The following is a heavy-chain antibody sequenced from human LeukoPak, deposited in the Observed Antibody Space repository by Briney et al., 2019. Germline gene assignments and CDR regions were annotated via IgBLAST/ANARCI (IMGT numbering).Heavy chain of an antibody. J-gene: IGHJ6*02. CDR3: VGKAPTYYYYGMDV. D-gene: IGHD4-23*01. V-gene: IGHV1-2*02. Sequence: AASVKVSCKASGYTFTGYYMHWVRQAPGQGLEWMGWINPNSGGTNYAQKFQGRVIMTRDTSISTAYMELSRLRSDDTAVYYCVGKAPTYYYYGMDVWGQGTTVTVSS. CDR1: GYTFTGYY. CDR2: INPNSGGT.